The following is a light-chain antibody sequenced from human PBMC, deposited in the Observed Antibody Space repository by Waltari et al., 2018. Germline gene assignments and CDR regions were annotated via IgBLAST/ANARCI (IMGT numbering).Light chain of an antibody. CDR1: QSVNSW. Sequence: DIQMTQSPSTLSASVGDRVTITCRASQSVNSWVAWYQQKPRKAPKLLIFKASNLESGVPSRFSGSGSGTEFTLTISSLQPDDFATYHCQQYDSYWIFGQGTKVEIK. CDR3: QQYDSYWI. CDR2: KAS. V-gene: IGKV1-5*03. J-gene: IGKJ1*01.